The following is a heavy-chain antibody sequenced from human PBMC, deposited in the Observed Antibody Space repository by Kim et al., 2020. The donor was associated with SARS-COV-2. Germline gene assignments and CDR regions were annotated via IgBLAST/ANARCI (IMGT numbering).Heavy chain of an antibody. V-gene: IGHV4-4*07. CDR3: ARDMAGLVYYGMDV. J-gene: IGHJ6*02. D-gene: IGHD6-19*01. Sequence: SETLSLTCTVSGGSISSYYWIWIRQPAGKGLEWIWRIYTSGSTNYNPSLKSRVTMSVDTSKNQFSLKLSSVTAADTAVYYCARDMAGLVYYGMDVWGQGT. CDR1: GGSISSYY. CDR2: IYTSGST.